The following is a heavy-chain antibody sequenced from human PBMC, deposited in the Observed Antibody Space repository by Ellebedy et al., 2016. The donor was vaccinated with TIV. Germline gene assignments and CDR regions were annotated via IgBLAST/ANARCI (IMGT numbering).Heavy chain of an antibody. CDR1: GGSISNSDYY. Sequence: MPSGTLSLTCTVSGGSISNSDYYWNWIRQPPGKGLEWIGSIYYSGSAYYNPSLKSRVTVPVDTSKNQFSLNLSSVTAADTAVYYCARDPALPRGRFDTWGQGTLVTVSS. CDR2: IYYSGSA. V-gene: IGHV4-39*07. CDR3: ARDPALPRGRFDT. J-gene: IGHJ5*02.